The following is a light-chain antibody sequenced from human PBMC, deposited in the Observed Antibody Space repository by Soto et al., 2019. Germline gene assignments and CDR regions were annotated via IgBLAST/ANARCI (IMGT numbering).Light chain of an antibody. Sequence: QSALAQPASVSGSPGQSITISCTGTSSDVGAYNFVSWYQQHPCRAPKLMIYDVSYRPSGVSNRFSGSKSGNTASLTISGLQIEDEADYYCCSYADSSSYVFGTGTKVTVL. V-gene: IGLV2-14*03. J-gene: IGLJ1*01. CDR2: DVS. CDR1: SSDVGAYNF. CDR3: CSYADSSSYV.